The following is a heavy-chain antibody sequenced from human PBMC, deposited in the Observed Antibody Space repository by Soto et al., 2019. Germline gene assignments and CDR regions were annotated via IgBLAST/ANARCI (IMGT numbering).Heavy chain of an antibody. D-gene: IGHD6-19*01. J-gene: IGHJ1*01. CDR1: GYTFTSYG. Sequence: ASVKVSCKASGYTFTSYGISWVRQAPGQGLEWMGWISAYNGNTNYAQKLQGRVTMATDTSTSTAYMELRSLRSDDTAVYYCARDGKWDSSGLSGEYFQHWGQGTLVTVSS. V-gene: IGHV1-18*01. CDR2: ISAYNGNT. CDR3: ARDGKWDSSGLSGEYFQH.